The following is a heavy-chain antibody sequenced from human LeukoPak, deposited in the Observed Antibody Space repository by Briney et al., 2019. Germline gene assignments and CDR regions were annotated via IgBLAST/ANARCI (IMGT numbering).Heavy chain of an antibody. CDR1: GFTFSNYG. V-gene: IGHV3-30*02. CDR3: VKDNPLDY. D-gene: IGHD1-14*01. J-gene: IGHJ4*02. Sequence: GGSLRLSCGASGFTFSNYGMLWVRQAPGQGREWVAFIRYDGSNKLYADSVKSRFTISRDNSKNTLYLHINSLRAEDTAVYYCVKDNPLDYWGQGTLVIVSS. CDR2: IRYDGSNK.